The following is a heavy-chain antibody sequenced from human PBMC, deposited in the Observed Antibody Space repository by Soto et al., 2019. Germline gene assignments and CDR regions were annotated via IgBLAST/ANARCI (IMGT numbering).Heavy chain of an antibody. Sequence: GGSLRLSCAASGFTFTRYSMNWVRQAPGKGLEWASSTSSTTNYIYYGDSMKGRFTISRDNAKNSLYLEMNSLRAEDTAVYYCARESEDLTSNFDYWGQGTLVTVSS. J-gene: IGHJ4*02. V-gene: IGHV3-21*06. CDR3: ARESEDLTSNFDY. CDR2: TSSTTNYI. CDR1: GFTFTRYS.